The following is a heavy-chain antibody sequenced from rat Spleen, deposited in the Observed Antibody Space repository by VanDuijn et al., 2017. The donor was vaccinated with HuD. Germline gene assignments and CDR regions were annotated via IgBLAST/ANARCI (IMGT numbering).Heavy chain of an antibody. V-gene: IGHV5-31*01. Sequence: EVQLVESGGGLVQPGRSLKLSCVTSGFTFNDYWMAWVRQAPGKGLEWVASITNTGGSTFYPDSVKGRFTIYRDNAISTLYLRVSSLRSEETATYYCTRENYYTGDYWGQGVMVTVSS. CDR1: GFTFNDYW. CDR3: TRENYYTGDY. CDR2: ITNTGGST. D-gene: IGHD1-6*01. J-gene: IGHJ2*01.